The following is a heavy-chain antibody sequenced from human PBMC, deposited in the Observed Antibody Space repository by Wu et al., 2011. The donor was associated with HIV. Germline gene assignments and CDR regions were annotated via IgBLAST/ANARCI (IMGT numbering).Heavy chain of an antibody. CDR1: GYTFTGYY. Sequence: QVQLVQSGAEVKKPGASVKVSCKTSGYTFTGYYIHWVRQAPGRGLEWMGWINPNSGGANYAQKFQGRVTMTRDTSISAAYMELRRLRSDDTAVYYCASCYNGWDSRAFYVYWGQGTLVTVSS. V-gene: IGHV1-2*02. D-gene: IGHD3-22*01. CDR2: INPNSGGA. J-gene: IGHJ4*02. CDR3: ASCYNGWDSRAFYVY.